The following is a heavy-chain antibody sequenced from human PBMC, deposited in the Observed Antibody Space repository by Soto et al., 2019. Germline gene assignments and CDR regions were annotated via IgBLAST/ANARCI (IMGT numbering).Heavy chain of an antibody. CDR2: ISAYNGNT. V-gene: IGHV1-18*01. Sequence: QVPLVQSGAEVKKPGASVKVSCKASGYTFTSYGISWVRQAPGQGLEWMGWISAYNGNTNYAQKLQGRVTMTTDTSTSTAYMELRSLRSDDTAVYYCARVSLRFLEWLSKFDFDYWGQGTLVTVSS. J-gene: IGHJ4*02. CDR1: GYTFTSYG. CDR3: ARVSLRFLEWLSKFDFDY. D-gene: IGHD3-3*01.